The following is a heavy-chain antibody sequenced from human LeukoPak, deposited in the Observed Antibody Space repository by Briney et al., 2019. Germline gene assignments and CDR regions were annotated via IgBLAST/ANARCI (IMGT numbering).Heavy chain of an antibody. V-gene: IGHV3-11*04. J-gene: IGHJ4*02. CDR2: ISSSGSTI. CDR3: ARDIYYGSGSYSHDY. D-gene: IGHD3-10*01. Sequence: GGSLSLSCAASGFTFSDYYMSWIRQAPGKGLEWVSYISSSGSTIYYADSVKGRFTISRDNAKNSLYLQMNSLRAEDTAVYYCARDIYYGSGSYSHDYWGQGTLVTVSS. CDR1: GFTFSDYY.